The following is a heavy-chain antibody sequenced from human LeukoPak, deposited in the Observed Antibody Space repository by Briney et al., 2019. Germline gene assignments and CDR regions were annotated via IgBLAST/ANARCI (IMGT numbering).Heavy chain of an antibody. Sequence: SETLSLTCTVSGGSLSSSSYYWGWIRQPPGKGLEWIGSIYYSGSTYYNPSLKSRVTISVDTSKNQFSLKLSSVTAADTALYYCARHRRDGYNRPFDYWGQGTLVTVSS. D-gene: IGHD5-24*01. CDR1: GGSLSSSSYY. CDR3: ARHRRDGYNRPFDY. CDR2: IYYSGST. V-gene: IGHV4-39*01. J-gene: IGHJ4*02.